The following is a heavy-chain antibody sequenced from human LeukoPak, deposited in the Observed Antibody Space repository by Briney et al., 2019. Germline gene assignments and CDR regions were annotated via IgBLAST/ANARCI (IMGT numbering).Heavy chain of an antibody. J-gene: IGHJ3*02. CDR2: IIPIFGTA. CDR1: GGTFSSYA. CDR3: ARAHYYSGSYRGYGAFDI. D-gene: IGHD1-26*01. V-gene: IGHV1-69*06. Sequence: GASVKVSCKASGGTFSSYAISWVRQAPGQGLEWMGGIIPIFGTANYAQKFQGRVTITADKSTSTAYMELSSLRSEDTAVYYCARAHYYSGSYRGYGAFDIWGQGTMVTVSS.